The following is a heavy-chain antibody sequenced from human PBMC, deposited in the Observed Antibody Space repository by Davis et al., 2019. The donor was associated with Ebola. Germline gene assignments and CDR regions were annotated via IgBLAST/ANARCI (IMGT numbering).Heavy chain of an antibody. D-gene: IGHD6-6*01. V-gene: IGHV1-3*01. CDR2: INPGNGNT. CDR1: GYTFSNYA. Sequence: ASVKVSCKTSGYTFSNYAIHWVRQAPGQRLEWMGWINPGNGNTRYSQKFQGRLTITRDTSATTAYMELSSLRSEDTAVYYCARDYWGTSSSFNWFDPWGQGTLVTVSS. J-gene: IGHJ5*02. CDR3: ARDYWGTSSSFNWFDP.